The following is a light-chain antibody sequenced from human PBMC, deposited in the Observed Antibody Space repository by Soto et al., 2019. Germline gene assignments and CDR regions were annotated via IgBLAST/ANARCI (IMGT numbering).Light chain of an antibody. CDR1: QSVSSN. CDR3: QQYNNWPLT. J-gene: IGKJ4*01. CDR2: GAS. Sequence: EIVMTQSPATLSVSPGERATLSCRASQSVSSNLAWYQQKPGQAPGLLIYGASTRATGIPARFSGSGSGTEFTLTISSLQSEDFAVYYCQQYNNWPLTFGGGTKGISN. V-gene: IGKV3-15*01.